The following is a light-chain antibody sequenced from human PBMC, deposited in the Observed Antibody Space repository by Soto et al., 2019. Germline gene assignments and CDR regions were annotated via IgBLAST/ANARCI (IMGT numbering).Light chain of an antibody. CDR3: QQYNSYSGT. V-gene: IGKV1-5*01. Sequence: DIQMTQSPSSLSASVGDRVTITCRASRSVSNYLSWYQQKPGKAPKLLIYDASSLESGVPSRFSGSGSGTEFTLTISSLQPDDFATYYCQQYNSYSGTFGPGTKVDIK. CDR2: DAS. J-gene: IGKJ3*01. CDR1: RSVSNY.